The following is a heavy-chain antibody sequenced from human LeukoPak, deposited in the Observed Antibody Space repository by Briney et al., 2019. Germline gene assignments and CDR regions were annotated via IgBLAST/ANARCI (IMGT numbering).Heavy chain of an antibody. CDR2: ISAYNGNT. CDR1: GYTFTSYD. V-gene: IGHV1-18*01. D-gene: IGHD2-15*01. CDR3: ARDRCSGGSCYHSEVFDY. Sequence: ASVKVSCKASGYTFTSYDINWVRQAPGQGLEWMGWISAYNGNTNYAQKLQGRVTMTTDTSTSTDYMELRSLRSDDTAVYYCARDRCSGGSCYHSEVFDYWGQGTLVTVSS. J-gene: IGHJ4*02.